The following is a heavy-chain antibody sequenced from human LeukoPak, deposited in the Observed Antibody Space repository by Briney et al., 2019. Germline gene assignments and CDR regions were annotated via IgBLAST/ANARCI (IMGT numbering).Heavy chain of an antibody. CDR2: LSGTGDST. J-gene: IGHJ4*02. CDR3: AKDWGYSSSWSYYFDY. Sequence: GGSLRLSCAASGFTFRNYAMSWVRQAPGKGLEWVSTLSGTGDSTYYADSVKGRFTISRDNSKNTLYLQMNSLRAEDTAVYSCAKDWGYSSSWSYYFDYWGQGILVTVSP. CDR1: GFTFRNYA. V-gene: IGHV3-23*01. D-gene: IGHD6-13*01.